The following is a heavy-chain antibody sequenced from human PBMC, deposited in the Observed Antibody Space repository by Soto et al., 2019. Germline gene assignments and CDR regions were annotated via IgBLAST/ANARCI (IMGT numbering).Heavy chain of an antibody. CDR1: GFTFSSYA. V-gene: IGHV3-23*01. CDR3: AKDTPHQTYSSGPHASGAFDI. D-gene: IGHD6-19*01. J-gene: IGHJ3*02. Sequence: GGSLRLSCAASGFTFSSYAMSWVRQAPGKGLEWVSAISGSGGSTYYADSVKGRFTISRDNSKNTLYLQMNSLRAEDTAVYYCAKDTPHQTYSSGPHASGAFDIWGQGTMVTVSS. CDR2: ISGSGGST.